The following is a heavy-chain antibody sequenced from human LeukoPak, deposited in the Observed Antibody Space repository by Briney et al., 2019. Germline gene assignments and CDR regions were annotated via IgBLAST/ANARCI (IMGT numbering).Heavy chain of an antibody. D-gene: IGHD6-19*01. J-gene: IGHJ4*02. CDR2: ISYDGSNK. CDR1: GFTFSSYA. V-gene: IGHV3-30-3*01. CDR3: ARDKSAVAGTHFDY. Sequence: GGSLRLSCAASGFTFSSYAMHWVRQAPGKGLEWVAVISYDGSNKYYADSVKGRFTISRDNSKNTLYLQMNSLRAEDTAVYYCARDKSAVAGTHFDYWGQGTLVTVSS.